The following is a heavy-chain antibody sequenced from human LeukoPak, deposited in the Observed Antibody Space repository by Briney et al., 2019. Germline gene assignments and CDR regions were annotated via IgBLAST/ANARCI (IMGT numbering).Heavy chain of an antibody. V-gene: IGHV1-2*02. J-gene: IGHJ4*02. CDR1: GYTFTGYY. CDR2: ISPNTGAT. D-gene: IGHD6-19*01. CDR3: ARDRVGSGRPLPYYFEF. Sequence: ASVKVSCKPSGYTFTGYYMHWGRQAPGQGLEWMGWISPNTGATMYAQKFQGRVTLTRDTSIDTGYMELSSLRSDDTAVYYCARDRVGSGRPLPYYFEFWGQGSLSASPQ.